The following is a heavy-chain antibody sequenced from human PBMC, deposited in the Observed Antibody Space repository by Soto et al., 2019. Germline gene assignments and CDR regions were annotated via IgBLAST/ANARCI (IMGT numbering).Heavy chain of an antibody. CDR2: IYYSGGT. Sequence: PSETLSLTCTVSGGSISSGDYYWSWIRQHPGKGLEWIGYIYYSGGTYYNPSLKSRVTISVDTSKNQFSLKLSSVTAADTAVYYCARYRYGDYIFLDYWGQGTLVTVSS. CDR1: GGSISSGDYY. D-gene: IGHD4-17*01. CDR3: ARYRYGDYIFLDY. V-gene: IGHV4-31*03. J-gene: IGHJ4*02.